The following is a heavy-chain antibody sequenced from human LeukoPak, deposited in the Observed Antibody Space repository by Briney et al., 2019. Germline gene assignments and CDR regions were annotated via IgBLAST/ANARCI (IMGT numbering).Heavy chain of an antibody. J-gene: IGHJ5*02. D-gene: IGHD3-10*01. CDR1: GGSISSSSYY. V-gene: IGHV4-39*07. CDR3: ARELKYYYGSGKERDWFDP. Sequence: SETLSLTCTVSGGSISSSSYYWGWIRQPPGKGLEWIGSIYYSGSTYYNPSLKSRVTISVDTSKNQFSLKLSSVTAADTAVYYCARELKYYYGSGKERDWFDPWGQGTLVTVSS. CDR2: IYYSGST.